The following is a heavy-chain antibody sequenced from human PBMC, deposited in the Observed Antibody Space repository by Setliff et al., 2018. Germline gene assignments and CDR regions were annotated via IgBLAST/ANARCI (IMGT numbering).Heavy chain of an antibody. CDR1: GGSISSSSYY. Sequence: PSETLSLTCTVSGGSISSSSYYWGWIRQPPGKGLEWIGSIYNSGSTYYNPSLKSRVSISVDTSKNQFSLKLSSVTAADTAVYYCARGEYYDFWSGHYYMDVWGKGTTVTVSS. CDR3: ARGEYYDFWSGHYYMDV. V-gene: IGHV4-39*01. D-gene: IGHD3-3*01. J-gene: IGHJ6*03. CDR2: IYNSGST.